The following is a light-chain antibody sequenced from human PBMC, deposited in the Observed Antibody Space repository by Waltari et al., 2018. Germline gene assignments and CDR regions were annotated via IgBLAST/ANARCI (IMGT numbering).Light chain of an antibody. V-gene: IGLV2-11*01. CDR2: DSN. J-gene: IGLJ2*01. Sequence: QSALTQPRSVSGSPGQSVTISCTGATSGLAFDYVSWYQQHPGKAPTLLIFDSNKRPLGVPDRFSGSKSGHTASLTISGLQTEDEADYYCCSFAAGYAVAFGGGTKVTV. CDR3: CSFAAGYAVA. CDR1: TSGLAFDY.